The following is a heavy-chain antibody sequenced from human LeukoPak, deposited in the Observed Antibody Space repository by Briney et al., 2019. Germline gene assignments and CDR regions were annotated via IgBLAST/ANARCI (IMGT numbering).Heavy chain of an antibody. J-gene: IGHJ4*02. V-gene: IGHV4-59*08. CDR1: GGSISSYY. Sequence: PSETLSLTCAVSGGSISSYYWSGIRQPPGKGLEWIGDIYYSGSTNYNPSLKSRVTISVDTSKNHFSLRLSSVTAADTAVYYSAILASGSYGPLTPFDYWGQGTLVTVSS. CDR3: AILASGSYGPLTPFDY. CDR2: IYYSGST. D-gene: IGHD1-26*01.